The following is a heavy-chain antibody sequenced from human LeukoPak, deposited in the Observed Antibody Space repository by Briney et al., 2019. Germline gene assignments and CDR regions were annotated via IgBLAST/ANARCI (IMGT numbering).Heavy chain of an antibody. J-gene: IGHJ4*02. CDR2: ISSSSGSI. CDR3: ARVVAAAGTCDY. CDR1: GFTFTTYA. V-gene: IGHV3-21*01. Sequence: PGRSLRLSCAASGFTFTTYAMSWVRQAPGKGLEWVSSISSSSGSIYYADSVKGRFTTSRDNAENSLYLQMNSLRAEDTAVYYCARVVAAAGTCDYWGQGTLVTVSS. D-gene: IGHD6-13*01.